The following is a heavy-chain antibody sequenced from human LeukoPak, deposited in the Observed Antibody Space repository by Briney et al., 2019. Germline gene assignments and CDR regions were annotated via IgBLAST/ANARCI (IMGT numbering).Heavy chain of an antibody. CDR1: GFTVSSNS. CDR3: ARDLSRSFSMIRGLIQHREFDF. D-gene: IGHD3-10*01. V-gene: IGHV3-53*01. Sequence: GGSLRLSCTVSGFTVSSNSMSWVRQAPGKGLEWVSFIYSDNTHYSDSVKGRFTISRDNSKNTLYLQMNSLRAEDTAVYYCARDLSRSFSMIRGLIQHREFDFWGRGTLVTVSS. CDR2: IYSDNT. J-gene: IGHJ4*02.